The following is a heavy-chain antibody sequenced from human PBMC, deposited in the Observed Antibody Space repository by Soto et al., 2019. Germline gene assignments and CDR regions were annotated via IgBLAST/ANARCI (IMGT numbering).Heavy chain of an antibody. V-gene: IGHV5-51*01. J-gene: IGHJ3*02. D-gene: IGHD4-4*01. CDR2: IYPGDSDT. CDR3: ARHGGGNYPPLHDAFDI. Sequence: PGESLKISCNGSGYSFTTYWICWVRQMPWKGLEWMGIIYPGDSDTRYSPSFQGQVTISADKSISTAYLQWSGLKASDTAMYYCARHGGGNYPPLHDAFDIWGQGTMVTVSS. CDR1: GYSFTTYW.